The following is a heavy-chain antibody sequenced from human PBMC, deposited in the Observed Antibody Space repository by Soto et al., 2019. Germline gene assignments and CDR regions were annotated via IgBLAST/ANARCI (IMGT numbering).Heavy chain of an antibody. Sequence: SVKVSCKASGGTFSSYAISWVRQAPGQGLEWMGGIIPIFGTANYAQKFQGRVTITADESTSTAYMELSSLRSEDTAVYYCARGSSNCSSTSCYTPFDYWGQGTLVTVSS. J-gene: IGHJ4*02. CDR3: ARGSSNCSSTSCYTPFDY. D-gene: IGHD2-2*02. V-gene: IGHV1-69*13. CDR2: IIPIFGTA. CDR1: GGTFSSYA.